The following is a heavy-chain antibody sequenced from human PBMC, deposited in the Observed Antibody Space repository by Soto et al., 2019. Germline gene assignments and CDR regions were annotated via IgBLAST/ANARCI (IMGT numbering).Heavy chain of an antibody. D-gene: IGHD4-17*01. CDR3: ATKGCGDYILGY. Sequence: QITLKESGPTLVKPTQTLTLTCTFSGFSLSTNGVGVAWIRQPPGKALEWLALIYWDDINHYSRSLNSRLTVTRDTSRNLVVLTMTDMYPVDTATYYCATKGCGDYILGYWGQGTLGSVSS. CDR2: IYWDDIN. CDR1: GFSLSTNGVG. J-gene: IGHJ4*02. V-gene: IGHV2-5*02.